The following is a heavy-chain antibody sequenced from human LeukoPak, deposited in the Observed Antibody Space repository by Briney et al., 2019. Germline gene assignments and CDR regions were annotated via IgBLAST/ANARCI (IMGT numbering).Heavy chain of an antibody. D-gene: IGHD1-26*01. CDR1: GFTFSNYA. CDR2: ISGSGAST. CDR3: AKDIVGATTISYYFDY. J-gene: IGHJ4*02. V-gene: IGHV3-23*01. Sequence: GGSLRLSCAASGFTFSNYAMSWVRQAPGKGLEWVSAISGSGASTYYADSVKGRFTISRDNSKNTLYLQMNSLRAEDTAVYYCAKDIVGATTISYYFDYWGQGTLVTVSS.